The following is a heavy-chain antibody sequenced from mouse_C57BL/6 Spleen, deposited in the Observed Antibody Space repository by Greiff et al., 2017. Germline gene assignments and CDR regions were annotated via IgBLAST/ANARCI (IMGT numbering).Heavy chain of an antibody. V-gene: IGHV1-69*01. CDR1: GYTFTSYW. Sequence: QVHVKQPGAELVMPGASVKLSCKASGYTFTSYWMHWVKQRPGQGLEWIGEIDPSDSYTNYNQKFKGKSTLTVDKSSSTAYMPLSSLTSEDSAVYYWERSNYDGEYFDVWGTGTTVTVSS. CDR2: IDPSDSYT. J-gene: IGHJ1*03. D-gene: IGHD2-5*01. CDR3: ERSNYDGEYFDV.